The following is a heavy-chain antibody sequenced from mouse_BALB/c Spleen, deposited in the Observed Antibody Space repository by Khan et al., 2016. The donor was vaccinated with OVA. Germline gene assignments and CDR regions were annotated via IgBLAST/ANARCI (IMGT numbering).Heavy chain of an antibody. CDR1: GFTFSDYY. Sequence: EVELVESGGGLVQPGGSLKLSCATSGFTFSDYYMYWVRQTPEKRLEWVAYISYGGDNPYYPDTVKGRFTISRDNAENTLYLQMSRLKSEDTAMYCCARHGDDGITYWGPGTMITVSA. CDR2: ISYGGDNP. D-gene: IGHD2-2*01. V-gene: IGHV5-12*02. J-gene: IGHJ3*01. CDR3: ARHGDDGITY.